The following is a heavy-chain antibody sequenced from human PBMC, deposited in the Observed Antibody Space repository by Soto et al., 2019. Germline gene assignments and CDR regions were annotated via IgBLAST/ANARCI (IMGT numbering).Heavy chain of an antibody. Sequence: GESLRLSCAASGFTFSSYSMNWVRQAPGKGLEWVSYISSSSSTIYYADSVKGRFTISRDNAKNSLYLQMNSLRDEDTAVYYCARGTYYYDSSGDYYFDYWGQGTLVTVSS. J-gene: IGHJ4*02. CDR1: GFTFSSYS. CDR3: ARGTYYYDSSGDYYFDY. D-gene: IGHD3-22*01. V-gene: IGHV3-48*02. CDR2: ISSSSSTI.